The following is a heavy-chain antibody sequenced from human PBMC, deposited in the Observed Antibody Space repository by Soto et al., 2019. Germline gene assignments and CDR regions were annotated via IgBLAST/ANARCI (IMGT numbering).Heavy chain of an antibody. Sequence: QVQLRESGSGLVKPLETLSLTCGVSGGSLSGATYYWNWIRQPPGKGLEWIGYIFPSGTTYYNPSLKSRVTISIGVSKNQFSLSLRSFTAADTAVYYCARSREFYYWSQGTLVSVSS. J-gene: IGHJ4*02. CDR3: ARSREFYY. CDR2: IFPSGTT. CDR1: GGSLSGATYY. V-gene: IGHV4-30-2*01.